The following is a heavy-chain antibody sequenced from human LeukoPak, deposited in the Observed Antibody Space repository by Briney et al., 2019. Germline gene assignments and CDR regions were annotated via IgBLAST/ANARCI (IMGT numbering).Heavy chain of an antibody. CDR2: ISGSGGST. J-gene: IGHJ4*02. V-gene: IGHV3-23*01. CDR1: GFTFSSYA. Sequence: GGSLRLSCAASGFTFSSYAMSWVRQAPGKGLEWVSAISGSGGSTYYADSVKGRFTISRDNSKNTLYLQMNSLRAEDTAVYYCAKDSRYCSSTSCYAITWGQGTLVTVSS. CDR3: AKDSRYCSSTSCYAIT. D-gene: IGHD2-2*01.